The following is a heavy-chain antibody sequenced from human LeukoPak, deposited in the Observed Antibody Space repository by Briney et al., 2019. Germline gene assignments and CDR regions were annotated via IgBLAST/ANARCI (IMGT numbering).Heavy chain of an antibody. CDR1: GGTFSSYA. D-gene: IGHD6-13*01. V-gene: IGHV1-69*13. Sequence: SVTVSCTASGGTFSSYAISWVRPAPGQGLEWMGGIIPIFGTANYAQKFQGRVTITADESTSTAYMELSSLRSEDTAVYYCARKRYSSSWSHRENWFDPWGQGTLVTVSS. CDR3: ARKRYSSSWSHRENWFDP. J-gene: IGHJ5*02. CDR2: IIPIFGTA.